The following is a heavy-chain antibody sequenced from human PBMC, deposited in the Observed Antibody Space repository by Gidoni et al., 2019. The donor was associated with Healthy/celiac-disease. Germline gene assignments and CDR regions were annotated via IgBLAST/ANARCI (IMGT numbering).Heavy chain of an antibody. D-gene: IGHD2-2*01. V-gene: IGHV1-46*01. CDR3: ARDLVVVVPAARGTNYYYYGMDV. CDR1: GYTFTSHY. CDR2: INTSGGST. J-gene: IGHJ6*02. Sequence: QVQLVQSGAEGKKPGASVKVTCKASGYTFTSHYMHWVRQATGQGLEWMGIINTSGGSTSYAQKFHGRVTMTRDTSTSTVYMELSSLRSEDTAVYYCARDLVVVVPAARGTNYYYYGMDVWGQGTTVTVSS.